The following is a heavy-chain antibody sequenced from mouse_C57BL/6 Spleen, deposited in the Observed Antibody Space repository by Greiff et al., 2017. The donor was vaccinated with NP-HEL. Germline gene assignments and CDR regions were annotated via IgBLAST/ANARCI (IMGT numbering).Heavy chain of an antibody. J-gene: IGHJ3*01. V-gene: IGHV7-3*01. CDR3: ARSEDYDYDRFAY. Sequence: EVKLMESGGGLVQPGGSLSLSCAASGFTFTDYYMSWVRQPPGKALEWLGFIRNKANGYTTEYSASVKGRFTISRDNSQRILYLQMNALRAEDSATYYCARSEDYDYDRFAYWGQGTLVTVSA. CDR2: IRNKANGYTT. CDR1: GFTFTDYY. D-gene: IGHD2-4*01.